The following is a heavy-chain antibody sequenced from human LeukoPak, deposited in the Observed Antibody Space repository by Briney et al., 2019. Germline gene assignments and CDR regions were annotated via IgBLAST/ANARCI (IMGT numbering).Heavy chain of an antibody. Sequence: GGSLRLSCAASGFTFSSYSMNWVRQAPGKGLEWVSYISSSSSTIYYADSVKGRFTISRDNSKNTLYLQMNSLRAEDTAVYYCARGNNVLMVTGCFDYWGQGTLVTVSS. V-gene: IGHV3-48*01. CDR1: GFTFSSYS. D-gene: IGHD2-21*02. J-gene: IGHJ4*02. CDR3: ARGNNVLMVTGCFDY. CDR2: ISSSSSTI.